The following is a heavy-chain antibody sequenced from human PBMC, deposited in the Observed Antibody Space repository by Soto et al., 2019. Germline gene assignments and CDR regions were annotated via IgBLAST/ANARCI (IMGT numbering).Heavy chain of an antibody. CDR2: IYVGDSDT. CDR1: GYSFSNYW. J-gene: IGHJ6*02. Sequence: PGESLKISCKVSGYSFSNYWIAWLRQMPGKGLEWMGIIYVGDSDTRYSPSFQGQVTISADKSISTAYLQWRRLRASDTAMYYCARPRSGSYRLDSYGMDVWGQGTTLTGSS. D-gene: IGHD3-10*01. CDR3: ARPRSGSYRLDSYGMDV. V-gene: IGHV5-51*01.